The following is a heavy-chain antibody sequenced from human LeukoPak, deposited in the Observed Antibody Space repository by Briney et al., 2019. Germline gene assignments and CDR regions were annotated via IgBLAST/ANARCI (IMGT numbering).Heavy chain of an antibody. J-gene: IGHJ4*02. Sequence: SETLSLTCAVYGGSFSGYYWSWTRQPPGKGLEWIGEINHSGSTNYSPSLKSRVTISVDTSKNQFSLKLSSVTAADTAVYYCARGRTFNSSSLYYFDYWGQGTLVTVSS. D-gene: IGHD6-13*01. CDR1: GGSFSGYY. V-gene: IGHV4-34*01. CDR3: ARGRTFNSSSLYYFDY. CDR2: INHSGST.